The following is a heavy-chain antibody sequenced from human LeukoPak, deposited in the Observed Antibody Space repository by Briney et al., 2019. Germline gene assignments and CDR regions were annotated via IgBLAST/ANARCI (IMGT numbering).Heavy chain of an antibody. CDR3: AKEGRSTTPGY. Sequence: GGSLRLSCAASGFTFSTSDMDWVRQAPGEGLEWVASISSSSTLIYYTDSVKGRFTISRDNAKNSLYLQMNSLGAEDTAVYFCAKEGRSTTPGYWGQGTLVTVSS. J-gene: IGHJ4*02. CDR1: GFTFSTSD. CDR2: ISSSSTLI. V-gene: IGHV3-21*01. D-gene: IGHD6-13*01.